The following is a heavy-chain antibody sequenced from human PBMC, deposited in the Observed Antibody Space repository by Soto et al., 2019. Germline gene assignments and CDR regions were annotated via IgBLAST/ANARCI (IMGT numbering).Heavy chain of an antibody. CDR3: ARGGEMATTKDYYYGRDV. Sequence: GASVKVSCTASGYTFTSYYIHWVRQPPGQGLEWMGKINPSGGSTSYAQKFQGRVTMTRDTSTSTVYMELSSLRSEDTAVYYSARGGEMATTKDYYYGRDVWGQETTVTV. D-gene: IGHD5-12*01. J-gene: IGHJ6*02. CDR2: INPSGGST. CDR1: GYTFTSYY. V-gene: IGHV1-46*01.